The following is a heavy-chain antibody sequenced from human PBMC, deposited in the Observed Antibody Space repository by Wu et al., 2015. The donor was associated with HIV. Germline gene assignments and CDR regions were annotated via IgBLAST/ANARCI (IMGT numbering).Heavy chain of an antibody. D-gene: IGHD3-16*01. CDR1: GYTFTHYD. V-gene: IGHV1-8*01. J-gene: IGHJ4*02. CDR3: AVLYDVQGDKAILDH. Sequence: QVQVVQSGAEVKKPGASVKVSCKASGYTFTHYDINWVRQASGQGLEWMGWMNPNSGNTGYRQRFQGRVTMTRDNSITTAYMELRGLRSEDTAIYYCAVLYDVQGDKAILDHWGRGNSGHRLL. CDR2: MNPNSGNT.